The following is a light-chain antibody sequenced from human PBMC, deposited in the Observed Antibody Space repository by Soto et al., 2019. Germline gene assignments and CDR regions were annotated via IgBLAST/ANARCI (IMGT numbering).Light chain of an antibody. Sequence: DIGVTGSPAFLYPSIRESVTITCRASQVISTSLAWYQVKPGKAPKLLIYAASTLESGVPSRFSATVSGTEFSLTITSLQPEDFATYYCQQLFDSPITFGQGTLLEVK. CDR3: QQLFDSPIT. V-gene: IGKV1-9*01. CDR1: QVISTS. CDR2: AAS. J-gene: IGKJ5*01.